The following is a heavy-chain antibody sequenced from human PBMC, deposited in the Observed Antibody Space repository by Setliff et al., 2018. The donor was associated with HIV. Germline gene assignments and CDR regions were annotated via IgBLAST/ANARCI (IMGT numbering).Heavy chain of an antibody. CDR3: ARDYDYMNYFHCYMHV. CDR1: GDSISAYY. Sequence: PSETLSLTCTVSGDSISAYYWTWIRQPPGKGLEWSGYIYYSGSTNYNPPLKNRVTISVDTSKNQFPLKLTSLTAADTAVYYCARDYDYMNYFHCYMHVWGKGTTVTVSS. CDR2: IYYSGST. J-gene: IGHJ6*03. V-gene: IGHV4-59*01. D-gene: IGHD5-12*01.